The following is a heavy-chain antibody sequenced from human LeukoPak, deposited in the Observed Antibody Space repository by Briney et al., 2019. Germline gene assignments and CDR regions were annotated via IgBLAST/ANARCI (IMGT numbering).Heavy chain of an antibody. J-gene: IGHJ3*02. CDR1: GFTFSSYS. CDR2: ISSSSSTI. CDR3: ARVNDYGGNDDAFDI. Sequence: PGGSLRLSCAASGFTFSSYSMNWVRQAPGKGLEWVSYISSSSSTIYYADSVKGRFSISRDNAKNSLYLQMNSLRDEDTAVYYCARVNDYGGNDDAFDIWGQGTMVTVSS. V-gene: IGHV3-48*02. D-gene: IGHD4-23*01.